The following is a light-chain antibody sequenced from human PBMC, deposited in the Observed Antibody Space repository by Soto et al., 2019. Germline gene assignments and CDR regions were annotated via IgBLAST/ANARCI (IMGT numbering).Light chain of an antibody. CDR1: QSVSSN. CDR2: GAS. V-gene: IGKV3-15*01. J-gene: IGKJ3*01. Sequence: EIVMTQSPATLSVSPGERATLSCRASQSVSSNLAWYQQKPGQAPRLLIYGASTRAPGIPARFSGSGSGTELTLTISSLQSEDFAVDYCQQYNNWPLFTFGPGTKVDIK. CDR3: QQYNNWPLFT.